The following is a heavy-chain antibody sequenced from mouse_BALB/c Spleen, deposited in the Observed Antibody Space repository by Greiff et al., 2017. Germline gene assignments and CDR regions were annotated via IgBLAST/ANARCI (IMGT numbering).Heavy chain of an antibody. J-gene: IGHJ3*01. CDR2: INPGSGGT. CDR1: GYAFTNYL. V-gene: IGHV1-54*01. D-gene: IGHD1-1*01. Sequence: QVQLQQSGAELVRPGTSVKVSCKASGYAFTNYLLEWVKQRPGQGLEWIGVINPGSGGTNYNEKFKGKATLTADKSSSTAYMQLSSLTSDDSAVYFCARSYGSSLAWFDYWGQGTLVTVSA. CDR3: ARSYGSSLAWFDY.